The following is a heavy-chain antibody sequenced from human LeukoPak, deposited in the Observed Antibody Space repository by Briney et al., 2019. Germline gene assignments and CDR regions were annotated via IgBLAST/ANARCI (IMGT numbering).Heavy chain of an antibody. D-gene: IGHD2-2*01. J-gene: IGHJ3*02. V-gene: IGHV3-23*01. Sequence: PGGSLRLSCAASGFTFSSYAMSWVRQAPGKGLEWVSAISGSGGSTYYADSVKGRFTISRDNAKNSLYLQMNSLRAEDTAVYYCARDFQLLSDAFDIWGQGTMVTVSS. CDR3: ARDFQLLSDAFDI. CDR1: GFTFSSYA. CDR2: ISGSGGST.